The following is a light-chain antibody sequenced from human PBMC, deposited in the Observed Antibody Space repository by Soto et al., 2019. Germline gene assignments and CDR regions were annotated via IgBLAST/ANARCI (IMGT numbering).Light chain of an antibody. V-gene: IGLV2-8*01. J-gene: IGLJ1*01. CDR2: EVV. CDR3: KSYAGSNTYV. CDR1: RNDIGAYEF. Sequence: QSALTQPPSASGSPGQSVTISCTGTRNDIGAYEFVSWYQHHPGKAPKLIIYEVVQRPSGVPDRFSGSKSGNTASLTVSGLQAADEADYYCKSYAGSNTYVFGTETKVTVL.